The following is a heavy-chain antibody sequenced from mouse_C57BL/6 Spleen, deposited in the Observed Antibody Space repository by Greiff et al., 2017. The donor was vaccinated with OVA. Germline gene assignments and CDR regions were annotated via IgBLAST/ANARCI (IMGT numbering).Heavy chain of an antibody. CDR1: GFSFTSYG. J-gene: IGHJ4*01. Sequence: VQGVESGPGLVAPSQCLSITCTVSGFSFTSYGVSWVRQPPGKGLEWLGVIWGDGSTNYHSDLISRLSISKDNSKSQVFLKLNRLQTDDTATYYCAKDGYYVNYYAMDYWGQGTSVTVSS. CDR2: IWGDGST. CDR3: AKDGYYVNYYAMDY. D-gene: IGHD2-3*01. V-gene: IGHV2-3*01.